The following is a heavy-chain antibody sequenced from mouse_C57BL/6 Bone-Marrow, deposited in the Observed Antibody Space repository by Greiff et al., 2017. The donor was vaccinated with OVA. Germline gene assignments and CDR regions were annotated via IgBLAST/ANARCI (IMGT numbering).Heavy chain of an antibody. Sequence: EVQLVESGGGLVKPGGSLKLSCAASGFTFSSYAMSWVRQTPEKRLEWVATISDGGSYTYYPDNVKGRFTISRDNAKNNLYLQMSHLKSEDTAMYSCARDRYGSSYDWYFDVWGTGTTVTVSS. CDR1: GFTFSSYA. D-gene: IGHD1-1*01. V-gene: IGHV5-4*01. CDR3: ARDRYGSSYDWYFDV. J-gene: IGHJ1*03. CDR2: ISDGGSYT.